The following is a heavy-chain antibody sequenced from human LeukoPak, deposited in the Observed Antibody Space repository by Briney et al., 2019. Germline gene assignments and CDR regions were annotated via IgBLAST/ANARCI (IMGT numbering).Heavy chain of an antibody. D-gene: IGHD3-10*01. CDR1: GYTPTKLS. Sequence: ASVKVSCKVSGYTPTKLSFHWVRQAPGKGLEWMGSFDPEDGEILYAQKFQGRLTVTEDSSTETAFMELSSLRSEDTAVYYCSTGGVSEVGGTILRNLRAFDVWGQGTMVTVSS. V-gene: IGHV1-24*01. CDR3: STGGVSEVGGTILRNLRAFDV. J-gene: IGHJ3*01. CDR2: FDPEDGEI.